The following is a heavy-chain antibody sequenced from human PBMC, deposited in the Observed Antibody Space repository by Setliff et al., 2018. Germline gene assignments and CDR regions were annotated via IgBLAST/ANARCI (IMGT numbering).Heavy chain of an antibody. CDR2: VYPGDSDT. CDR1: GYRFTTYW. J-gene: IGHJ3*02. CDR3: TKRALYDGSAVWAFDI. Sequence: GESLKISCKGSGYRFTTYWIAWVRQKPGKGLEWMGIVYPGDSDTQYSPSFQGRFTISRDNSKNTLYLQMNSLRPEDTAVYYCTKRALYDGSAVWAFDIWGQGTMVTVSS. V-gene: IGHV5-51*01. D-gene: IGHD3-22*01.